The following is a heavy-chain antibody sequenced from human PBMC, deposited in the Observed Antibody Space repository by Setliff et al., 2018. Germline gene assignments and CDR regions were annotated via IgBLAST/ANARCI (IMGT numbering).Heavy chain of an antibody. D-gene: IGHD3-10*01. J-gene: IGHJ5*02. Sequence: SCKVSGYTFTNYFIHWVRQAPGKGLEWMGFVDPDDGETVYAEEFQGRVAMTADTSTDTAYLQLSGLRSEDTAVYYCAPGFFYGSQRSAWGQGTLVTVSS. CDR2: VDPDDGET. CDR3: APGFFYGSQRSA. CDR1: GYTFTNYF. V-gene: IGHV1-69-2*01.